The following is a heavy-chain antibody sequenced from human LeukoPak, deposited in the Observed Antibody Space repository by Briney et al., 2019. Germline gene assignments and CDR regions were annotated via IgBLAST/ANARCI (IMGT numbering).Heavy chain of an antibody. V-gene: IGHV1-2*02. CDR3: AILGYCSSTSCLQFDP. Sequence: ASVKVSCKASGHTFTGYYMHWVRQAPGQGLEWMGWINPNSGGTNYAQKFQGRVTMTRDTSISTAYMELSRLRSDDTAVYYCAILGYCSSTSCLQFDPWGQGTLVTVSS. CDR2: INPNSGGT. CDR1: GHTFTGYY. D-gene: IGHD2-2*01. J-gene: IGHJ5*02.